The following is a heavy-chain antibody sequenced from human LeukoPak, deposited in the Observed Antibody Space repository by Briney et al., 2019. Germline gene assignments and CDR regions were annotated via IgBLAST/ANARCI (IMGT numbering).Heavy chain of an antibody. V-gene: IGHV3-74*01. CDR2: INSDGSST. D-gene: IGHD1-26*01. J-gene: IGHJ5*02. CDR3: TTSSGSYPFDP. CDR1: GFSFSRYW. Sequence: PGGSLRLSCAASGFSFSRYWMHWVRQAPGKGLVWVSRINSDGSSTSYADSVKGRFTISRDNAKNTLYLQMNSLRAEDTAVYYCTTSSGSYPFDPWGQGTLVTVSS.